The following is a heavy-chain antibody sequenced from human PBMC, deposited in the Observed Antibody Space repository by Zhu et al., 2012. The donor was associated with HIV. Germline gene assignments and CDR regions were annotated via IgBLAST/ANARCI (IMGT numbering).Heavy chain of an antibody. CDR2: INWNGGST. Sequence: EVQLVESGGGVVRPGGSLRLSCAASGFTFDDYGMSWVRQAPGKGLEWVSGINWNGGSTGYADSVKGRFTISRDNAKNSLYLQMNSLRAEDTALYYYAREKGAAYYYDSSGYPTHFDYWGQGTLVTVSS. CDR1: GFTFDDYG. V-gene: IGHV3-20*04. D-gene: IGHD3-22*01. J-gene: IGHJ4*02. CDR3: AREKGAAYYYDSSGYPTHFDY.